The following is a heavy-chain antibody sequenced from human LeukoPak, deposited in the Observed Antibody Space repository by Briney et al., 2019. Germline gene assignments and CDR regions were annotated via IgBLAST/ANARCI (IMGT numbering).Heavy chain of an antibody. Sequence: SETLSLTCTVSGGSISSYYWSWIRQPPGKGLEWIGYMYYSGSNNYNPSLKSRVTISVDTSKNQFSRKLSSVTAADTAVYYCARVDPDSSSTLEVFDYWGQGTLVTVSS. D-gene: IGHD6-6*01. CDR2: MYYSGSN. J-gene: IGHJ4*02. V-gene: IGHV4-59*01. CDR1: GGSISSYY. CDR3: ARVDPDSSSTLEVFDY.